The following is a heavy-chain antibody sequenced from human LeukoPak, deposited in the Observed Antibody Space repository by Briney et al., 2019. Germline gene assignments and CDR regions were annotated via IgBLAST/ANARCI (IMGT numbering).Heavy chain of an antibody. D-gene: IGHD6-13*01. Sequence: SETLSLTCTVSGGSISSYYWSWIRQPPRKGLEWIGYIYYSGSTNYNPSLKSRVTISVDTSKNQFSLKLSSVTAADTAVYYCARDVEGIGDAFDIWGQGTMVTVSS. CDR1: GGSISSYY. J-gene: IGHJ3*02. V-gene: IGHV4-59*01. CDR2: IYYSGST. CDR3: ARDVEGIGDAFDI.